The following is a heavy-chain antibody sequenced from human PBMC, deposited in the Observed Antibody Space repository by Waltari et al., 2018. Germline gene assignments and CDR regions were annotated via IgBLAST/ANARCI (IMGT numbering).Heavy chain of an antibody. CDR1: GFTFSDYT. D-gene: IGHD4-17*01. J-gene: IGHJ4*02. Sequence: EVQLVESGGGLVKPGGSLRLSCAASGFTFSDYTMSWVRQTPGKRLGWVSSISSSSSFIYYADAVKGRFTISRDNAKNSLFLQMNSLRAEDTSVYYCVRSDYGDYVGGYYWGQGTVVTVSS. CDR2: ISSSSSFI. CDR3: VRSDYGDYVGGYY. V-gene: IGHV3-21*01.